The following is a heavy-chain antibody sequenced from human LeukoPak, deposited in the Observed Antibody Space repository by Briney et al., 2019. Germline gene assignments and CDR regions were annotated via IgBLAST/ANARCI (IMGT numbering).Heavy chain of an antibody. Sequence: SETLSLTCTVSGGSISSSSYYWGWIRQPPGKGLEWIGSIYYSGSTYYSPSLKSRVTISVDTSKNQFSLKLSSVTAADTAVYYCAGLPYYYYYYMDVWGKGTTVTVSS. J-gene: IGHJ6*03. CDR2: IYYSGST. CDR1: GGSISSSSYY. V-gene: IGHV4-39*01. D-gene: IGHD5-12*01. CDR3: AGLPYYYYYYMDV.